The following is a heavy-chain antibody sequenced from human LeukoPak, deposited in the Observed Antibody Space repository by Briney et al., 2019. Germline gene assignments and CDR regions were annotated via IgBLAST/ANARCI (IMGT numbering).Heavy chain of an antibody. CDR2: IYYSGST. CDR3: ARVPRWLQSRAFDI. D-gene: IGHD5-24*01. J-gene: IGHJ3*02. CDR1: GGSISSYY. Sequence: SETLSLTCTVSGGSISSYYWSWIRQPPGKGLEWIGYIYYSGSTNYNPSLKSRVTISVDTSKNQFSLKLSSVTAADTAVYYCARVPRWLQSRAFDIWGQGTMVTVSS. V-gene: IGHV4-59*12.